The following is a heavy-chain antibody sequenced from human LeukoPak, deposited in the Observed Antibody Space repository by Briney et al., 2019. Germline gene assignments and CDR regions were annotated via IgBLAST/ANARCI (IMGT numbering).Heavy chain of an antibody. CDR2: IKHDGSEK. D-gene: IGHD5-12*01. CDR3: AIFGGYSGYDLFDY. J-gene: IGHJ4*02. Sequence: GGSLRLSCAASGFTFSRNWMTWVRQAPGKGLEWVANIKHDGSEKYYVDSVKGRFTISRDNAKNSVYLQTKSLSADDTAVYYCAIFGGYSGYDLFDYWGQGALVTVSS. V-gene: IGHV3-7*01. CDR1: GFTFSRNW.